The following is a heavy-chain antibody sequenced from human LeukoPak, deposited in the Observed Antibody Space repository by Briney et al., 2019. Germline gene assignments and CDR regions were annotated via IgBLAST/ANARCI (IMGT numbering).Heavy chain of an antibody. J-gene: IGHJ5*02. V-gene: IGHV3-23*01. CDR2: ICGSGGRT. D-gene: IGHD4-17*01. Sequence: GGSLRLSCAASGFTFSSYAMTWVRQAPGKGLEWVSVICGSGGRTVYADSVKGRFTISRDNSKNMLYLQMKSLRVDDTATYYCAKDHGDYGDYVGWFDPWGQGTLATVSS. CDR3: AKDHGDYGDYVGWFDP. CDR1: GFTFSSYA.